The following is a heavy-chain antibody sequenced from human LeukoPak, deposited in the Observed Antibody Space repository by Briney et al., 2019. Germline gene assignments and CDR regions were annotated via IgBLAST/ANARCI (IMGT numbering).Heavy chain of an antibody. V-gene: IGHV3-7*03. CDR1: EFTFSGYW. J-gene: IGHJ4*02. CDR3: AKDPRGDCSGGSCYYLDY. Sequence: GGSLRLSCAASEFTFSGYWMNWVRQAPGKGPEWVANINQDGSEKRYVDSVKGRFTISRDNSKNTLYLQMNSLRAEDTAVYYCAKDPRGDCSGGSCYYLDYWGQGTLVTVSS. CDR2: INQDGSEK. D-gene: IGHD2-15*01.